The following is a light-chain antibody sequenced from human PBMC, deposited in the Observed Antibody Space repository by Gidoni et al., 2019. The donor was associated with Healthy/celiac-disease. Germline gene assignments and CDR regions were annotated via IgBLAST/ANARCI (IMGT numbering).Light chain of an antibody. V-gene: IGKV1-17*01. Sequence: DIQMTQSPSSLYASVGDRVTITCRASQGIRTDLGWYQQKPGKAPKRLIYAASSLQSGVPSRFSGSGSGTEFTLTISSLQPEDFATYYCLQHNSYPLTFXGXTKVEIK. CDR3: LQHNSYPLT. J-gene: IGKJ4*01. CDR1: QGIRTD. CDR2: AAS.